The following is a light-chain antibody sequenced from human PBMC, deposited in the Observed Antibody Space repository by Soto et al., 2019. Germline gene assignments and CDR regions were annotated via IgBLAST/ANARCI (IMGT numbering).Light chain of an antibody. J-gene: IGKJ1*01. V-gene: IGKV1-5*03. CDR3: QDYNSYSAA. CDR1: QTISSW. Sequence: DIQMTQSPSTLSGSVGDRVTITCRASQTISSWLAWYQQKPGKAPKLLIYKASTLKSGVPSRFSGSGSGTEFTLAISGLQPDYVAPDYCQDYNSYSAAFGQGTKVERK. CDR2: KAS.